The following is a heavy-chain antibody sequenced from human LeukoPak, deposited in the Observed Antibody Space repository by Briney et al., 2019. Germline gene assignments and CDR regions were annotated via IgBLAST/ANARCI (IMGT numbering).Heavy chain of an antibody. CDR1: EFTFSSHW. V-gene: IGHV3-74*01. J-gene: IGHJ4*02. Sequence: GGSLRLSCAASEFTFSSHWMHWVRQVPGKGLVWVSRINSDGSSTTYADSVKGRFTIPRDNAKNTLYLQMNSLRVEDAAVYYCVRSIYYFDFWGQGTLVTVSS. D-gene: IGHD3-10*01. CDR2: INSDGSST. CDR3: VRSIYYFDF.